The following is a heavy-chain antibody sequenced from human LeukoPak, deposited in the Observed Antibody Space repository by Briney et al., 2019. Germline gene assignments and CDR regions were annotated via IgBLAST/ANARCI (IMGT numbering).Heavy chain of an antibody. Sequence: PGGSLRLSCAASGFTFSSYAMSWVRQAPGKGLEWVSAISGSGGNTYYADSVKGRFTISRDNSKNTLYLQMNSLRAEDTAVYYCAKDRYYYDSSGYYPDAFDIWGQGTMVTVSS. D-gene: IGHD3-22*01. CDR2: ISGSGGNT. CDR3: AKDRYYYDSSGYYPDAFDI. V-gene: IGHV3-23*01. J-gene: IGHJ3*02. CDR1: GFTFSSYA.